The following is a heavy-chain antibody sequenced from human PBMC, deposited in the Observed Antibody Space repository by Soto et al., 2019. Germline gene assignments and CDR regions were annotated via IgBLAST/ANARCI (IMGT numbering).Heavy chain of an antibody. CDR1: GGTFSSYT. Sequence: ASVKVSCKASGGTFSSYTISWVRQAPGQGLEWMGRIIPILGIANYAQKFQGRVTITADKSTSTAYMELSSLRSEDTAVYYCARDFGVVVVAATEYYFDYWGQGTLVTVS. J-gene: IGHJ4*02. CDR3: ARDFGVVVVAATEYYFDY. CDR2: IIPILGIA. D-gene: IGHD2-15*01. V-gene: IGHV1-69*04.